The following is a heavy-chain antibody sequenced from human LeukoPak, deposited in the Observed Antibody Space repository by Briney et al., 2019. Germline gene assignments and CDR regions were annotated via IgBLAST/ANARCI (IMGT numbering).Heavy chain of an antibody. V-gene: IGHV4-39*07. CDR2: IYYSGST. Sequence: SETLSLTCNVSGGPINSNIYYWAWVRQPPGKGLEWIGSIYYSGSTYYNPSLKSRITISVDTSKNQFSLKLSSVTAADTAVYYCARALRARKFQHWGQGTLVTVSS. J-gene: IGHJ1*01. CDR3: ARALRARKFQH. CDR1: GGPINSNIYY.